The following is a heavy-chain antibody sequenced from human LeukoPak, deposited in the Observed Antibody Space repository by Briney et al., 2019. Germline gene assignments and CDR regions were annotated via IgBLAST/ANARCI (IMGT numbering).Heavy chain of an antibody. J-gene: IGHJ4*02. CDR2: VYNSGST. CDR1: GGSVSSYY. D-gene: IGHD3-22*01. V-gene: IGHV4-59*02. Sequence: SETLSLTCTVSGGSVSSYYWSWVRQPPGEGLEWIAYVYNSGSTNYNPSLKSRVTISVDRSKNQFSLKMKSVTAADTAVYYCARGKYDSGGYYLDYWGQGTLVTVSS. CDR3: ARGKYDSGGYYLDY.